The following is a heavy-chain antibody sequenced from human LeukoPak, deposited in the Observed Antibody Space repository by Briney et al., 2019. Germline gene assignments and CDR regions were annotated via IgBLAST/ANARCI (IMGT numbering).Heavy chain of an antibody. CDR3: ARDRVGNSYYRY. CDR2: ISAYNGNT. V-gene: IGHV1-18*01. CDR1: GYTFTSYG. J-gene: IGHJ4*02. D-gene: IGHD1-26*01. Sequence: GASVKVSCKASGYTFTSYGISGVRQAPGQGREWMGWISAYNGNTNYAQKLQGRATMTTDTSTSTAYMELRSLRSDDTAVYYCARDRVGNSYYRYWGQGTLVTVSS.